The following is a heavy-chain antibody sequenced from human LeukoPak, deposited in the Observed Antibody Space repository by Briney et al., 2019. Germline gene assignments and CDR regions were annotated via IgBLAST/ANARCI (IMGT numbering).Heavy chain of an antibody. CDR1: GSRFSTYW. CDR2: IYPDDSDT. V-gene: IGHV5-51*01. J-gene: IGHJ3*02. CDR3: ASHANDRTAFDI. Sequence: RGESLKISCKGPGSRFSTYWFGWVRQMPGKGLEWMGLIYPDDSDTRYSPSFRGQVTISADKSINTAYLQWNSLKASDTAMYYCASHANDRTAFDIWGQGTMVRVSS. D-gene: IGHD1-1*01.